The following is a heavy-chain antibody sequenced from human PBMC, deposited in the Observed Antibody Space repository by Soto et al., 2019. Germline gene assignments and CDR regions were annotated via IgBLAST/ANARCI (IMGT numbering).Heavy chain of an antibody. CDR1: GGSFSAYY. J-gene: IGHJ4*02. Sequence: SDTLSLTCSVYGGSFSAYYWSWIRQPPGKGLEWIGEINHDRSTKYNPSLKSRVTISVDTSKNQISLKVGSVTAADTAVYFCTRGQRGYSRSWCGFWGQGTLVTVCS. V-gene: IGHV4-34*01. CDR3: TRGQRGYSRSWCGF. CDR2: INHDRST. D-gene: IGHD6-13*01.